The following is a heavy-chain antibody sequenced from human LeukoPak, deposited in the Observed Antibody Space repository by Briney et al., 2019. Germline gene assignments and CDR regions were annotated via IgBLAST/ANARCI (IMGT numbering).Heavy chain of an antibody. J-gene: IGHJ6*03. CDR1: GGSISSGDYY. CDR2: IYYSGST. D-gene: IGHD1-26*01. V-gene: IGHV4-30-4*08. Sequence: SETLSLTCTVSGGSISSGDYYWSWIRQPPGKGLEWIGYIYYSGSTYYNPSLKSRVTISVGTSKNQFSLKLSSVTAADTAVYYCANGIVGAPDYYMDVWGKGTTVTVSS. CDR3: ANGIVGAPDYYMDV.